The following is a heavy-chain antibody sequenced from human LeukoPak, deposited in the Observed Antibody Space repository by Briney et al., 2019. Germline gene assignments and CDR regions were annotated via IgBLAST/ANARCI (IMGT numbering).Heavy chain of an antibody. CDR2: ISAYNGNT. J-gene: IGHJ6*03. Sequence: ASVKVSCKASGYTFTSYGISWVRQAPGQGLEWMGWISAYNGNTNYAQKLQGRVTMTTDTSTSTAYMELGSLRSDDTAVYYCASSYSFRNHSSSWFYYYYYMDVWGKGTTVTVSS. CDR1: GYTFTSYG. CDR3: ASSYSFRNHSSSWFYYYYYMDV. V-gene: IGHV1-18*01. D-gene: IGHD6-13*01.